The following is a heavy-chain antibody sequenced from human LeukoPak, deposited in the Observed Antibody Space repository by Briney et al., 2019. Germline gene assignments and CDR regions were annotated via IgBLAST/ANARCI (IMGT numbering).Heavy chain of an antibody. Sequence: GASVKVSCKASGYTFTGYYMHWVRQAPGQGLEWMGWISAYNGNTNYAQKLQGRVTMTTDTSTSTAYMELRSLRSDDTAVYYCARLRVGATPFDYWGQGTLVTVSS. D-gene: IGHD1-26*01. J-gene: IGHJ4*02. CDR2: ISAYNGNT. CDR3: ARLRVGATPFDY. V-gene: IGHV1-18*04. CDR1: GYTFTGYY.